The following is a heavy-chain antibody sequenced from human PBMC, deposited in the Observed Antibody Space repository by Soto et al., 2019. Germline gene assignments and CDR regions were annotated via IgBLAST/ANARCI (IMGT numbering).Heavy chain of an antibody. CDR1: GYTFTSYD. CDR2: MNPNSGNT. J-gene: IGHJ6*02. Sequence: ASVKVSCKASGYTFTSYDINWVRQATGQGLEWMGWMNPNSGNTGYAQKFQGRVTMTRNTSISTAYMELSSLRSEDTAVYYCARGGYSSGWYVSPYYYGMDVWGQGTTVTVSS. V-gene: IGHV1-8*01. D-gene: IGHD6-19*01. CDR3: ARGGYSSGWYVSPYYYGMDV.